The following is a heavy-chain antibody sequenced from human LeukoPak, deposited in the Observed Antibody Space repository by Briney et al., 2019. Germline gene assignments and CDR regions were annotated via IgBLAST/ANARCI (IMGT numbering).Heavy chain of an antibody. D-gene: IGHD1-26*01. CDR3: ARHARELLYDY. V-gene: IGHV4-39*01. CDR1: GGSISSSSYY. J-gene: IGHJ4*02. Sequence: SETLSLTCTVSGGSISSSSYYWGWIRPPPGKGLEWIGSIYYSGSTYYNPSLKSRVTISVDPSKNQFSLKLSSVTAADTAVYYCARHARELLYDYWGQGTLVTVSS. CDR2: IYYSGST.